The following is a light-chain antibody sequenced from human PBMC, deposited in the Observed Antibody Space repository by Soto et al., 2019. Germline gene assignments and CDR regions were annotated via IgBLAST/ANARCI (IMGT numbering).Light chain of an antibody. V-gene: IGKV1-5*03. J-gene: IGKJ1*01. CDR1: KKINPG. CDR2: KSS. CDR3: LQSSNYVWT. Sequence: DIQMTQSPSTLFESVGARVRITCRASKKINPGLSWNQQKPGKPPKLLIFKSSRLQSGVPSRFTGAGSVTRFTLTISGLQPDDFATYYCLQSSNYVWTFGQGTRVELK.